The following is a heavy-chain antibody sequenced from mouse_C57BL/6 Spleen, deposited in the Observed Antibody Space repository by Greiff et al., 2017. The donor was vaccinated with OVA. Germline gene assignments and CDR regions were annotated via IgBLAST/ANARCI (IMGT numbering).Heavy chain of an antibody. Sequence: QVHVKQPGAELVKPGASVKMSCKASGYTFTSYWITWVKQRPGQGLEWIGDIYPGSGSTNYNEKFKSKATLTVDTSSSTAYMQLSSLTSEDSAVYYCARYLRRGAMDYWGQGTSVTVSS. V-gene: IGHV1-55*01. J-gene: IGHJ4*01. D-gene: IGHD1-1*01. CDR1: GYTFTSYW. CDR2: IYPGSGST. CDR3: ARYLRRGAMDY.